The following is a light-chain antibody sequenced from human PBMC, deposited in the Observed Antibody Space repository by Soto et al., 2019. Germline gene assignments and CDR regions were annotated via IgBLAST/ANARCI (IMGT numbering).Light chain of an antibody. CDR3: SSYAGSNTFV. V-gene: IGLV2-23*01. CDR1: SSDVGTYNL. CDR2: EGS. Sequence: QSALTQPASVSGSPGQSITISCTGTSSDVGTYNLVSWYQHHPGKAPKLMIYEGSKRPPGVSNRFSGSKSGNTASLTISGLQAEDEADYYCSSYAGSNTFVFGTGTKVTVL. J-gene: IGLJ1*01.